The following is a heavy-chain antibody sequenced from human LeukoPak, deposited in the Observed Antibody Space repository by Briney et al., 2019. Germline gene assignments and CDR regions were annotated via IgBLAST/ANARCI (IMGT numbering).Heavy chain of an antibody. J-gene: IGHJ3*02. CDR1: GFTFSSYA. Sequence: TWGTLTLSCSASGFTFSSYAMHWVRQGQGNGLEYFLAVSSDGGSTAYANSVKGRLTIFRDNSTNTLYLQMVSLAAEDMAVYYCARDPAYCGGDCYLEAVAFDIWGQGTMVTVSS. CDR2: VSSDGGST. CDR3: ARDPAYCGGDCYLEAVAFDI. D-gene: IGHD2-21*02. V-gene: IGHV3-64*01.